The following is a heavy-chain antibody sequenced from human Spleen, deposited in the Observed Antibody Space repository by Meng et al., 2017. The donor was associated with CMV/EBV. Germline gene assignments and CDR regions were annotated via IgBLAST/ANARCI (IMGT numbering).Heavy chain of an antibody. CDR3: ARYTSAWYLDF. CDR1: GDCASGNRVA. CDR2: TYYRSKWYS. D-gene: IGHD3-16*02. Sequence: IPGDCASGNRVAWNWIGQSPSRGLEWLGRTYYRSKWYSDYGVSVRGRITINPDASKNQFSLHLNSVTPEDTAVYYCARYTSAWYLDFWGQGTLVTVSS. J-gene: IGHJ4*02. V-gene: IGHV6-1*01.